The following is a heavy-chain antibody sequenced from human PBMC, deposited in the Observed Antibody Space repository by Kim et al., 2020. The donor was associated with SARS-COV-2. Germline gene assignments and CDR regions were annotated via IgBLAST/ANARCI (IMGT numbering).Heavy chain of an antibody. CDR2: ISYDGSNK. J-gene: IGHJ4*02. Sequence: GGSLRLSCAASGFTFSSYGMHWVRQAPGKGLEWVAVISYDGSNKYYADSVKGRFTISRDNSKNTLYLQMNSLRAEDTAVYYCAKLGLRFLEWPPNQDYWGQGTLVTVSS. V-gene: IGHV3-30*18. CDR3: AKLGLRFLEWPPNQDY. CDR1: GFTFSSYG. D-gene: IGHD3-3*01.